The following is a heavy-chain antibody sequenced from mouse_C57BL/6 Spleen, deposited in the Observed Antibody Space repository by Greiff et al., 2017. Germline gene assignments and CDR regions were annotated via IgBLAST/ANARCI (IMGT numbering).Heavy chain of an antibody. J-gene: IGHJ3*01. Sequence: VQLQQPGAELVKPGASVKMSCKASGYTFTSYWMQWVKQRPGQGLEWIGELDPSNSYTNYNQKFKGKATLTVDPSSSTAYMQLSSLTSEDSAVYYWARRAYGPGTRFAYWGQGTLVTVSA. D-gene: IGHD4-1*01. CDR1: GYTFTSYW. V-gene: IGHV1-50*01. CDR3: ARRAYGPGTRFAY. CDR2: LDPSNSYT.